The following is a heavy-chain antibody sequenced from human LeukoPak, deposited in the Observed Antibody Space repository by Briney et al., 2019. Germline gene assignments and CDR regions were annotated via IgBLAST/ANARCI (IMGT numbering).Heavy chain of an antibody. CDR2: INLSGGTT. CDR1: GYTFISYY. D-gene: IGHD1-26*01. V-gene: IGHV1-46*01. CDR3: ARDGVVGAKS. J-gene: IGHJ4*02. Sequence: GASVKVSCKASGYTFISYYMHWVRQAPGQGLEWMGIINLSGGTTRYAQKFQGRVTMTRDTSTSTVYMELSSLRSDDTAVYYCARDGVVGAKSWGQGTLVTVSS.